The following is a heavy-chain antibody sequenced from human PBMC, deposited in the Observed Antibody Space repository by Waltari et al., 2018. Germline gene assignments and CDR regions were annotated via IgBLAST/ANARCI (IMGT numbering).Heavy chain of an antibody. V-gene: IGHV4-39*01. D-gene: IGHD2-15*01. Sequence: QLQLQESGPGLVKPSETLSLTCTVPGGSISRSSYYWGWIRQPPGKGLEWIGSIYYRGISYDNPALKSRVTISVDTSKNQFSLKLSSVTAADTAVYYCARQGGRSYMDVWGKGTTVTVSS. J-gene: IGHJ6*03. CDR3: ARQGGRSYMDV. CDR2: IYYRGIS. CDR1: GGSISRSSYY.